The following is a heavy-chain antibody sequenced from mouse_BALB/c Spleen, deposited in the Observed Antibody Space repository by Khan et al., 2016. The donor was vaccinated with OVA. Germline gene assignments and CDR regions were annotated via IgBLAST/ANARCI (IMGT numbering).Heavy chain of an antibody. Sequence: EVQLQESGPGLVKPSQSLSLTCTVTDYSITSDYAWNWIRQFPGNKLEWMGYISYSGSTSYHPSLKSRISFTPDTSKNPFFLQLNSVTPEDTATYDCTRSVYYAYAYAMDYWGQGTSVTVSS. CDR3: TRSVYYAYAYAMDY. D-gene: IGHD2-2*01. CDR1: DYSITSDYA. CDR2: ISYSGST. J-gene: IGHJ4*01. V-gene: IGHV3-2*02.